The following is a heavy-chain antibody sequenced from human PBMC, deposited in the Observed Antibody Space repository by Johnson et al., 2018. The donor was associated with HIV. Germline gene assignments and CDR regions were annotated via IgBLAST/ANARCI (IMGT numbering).Heavy chain of an antibody. J-gene: IGHJ3*01. V-gene: IGHV3-30*15. CDR2: ISYDGSKR. Sequence: QVQLVESGGGLVQPGGSLRLSCAASGFIFSSYAMHWVRQAPGKGLEWVAVISYDGSKRYYADSVKGRFTISRDNANKTLYLQMSGLSAEDTAVYFCATIWRNEGRHSFDVWGQGTMVAVS. CDR3: ATIWRNEGRHSFDV. CDR1: GFIFSSYA. D-gene: IGHD1-1*01.